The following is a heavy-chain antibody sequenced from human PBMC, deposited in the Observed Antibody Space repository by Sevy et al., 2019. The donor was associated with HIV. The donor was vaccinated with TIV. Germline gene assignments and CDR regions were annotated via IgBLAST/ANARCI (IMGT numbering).Heavy chain of an antibody. Sequence: GGSLRLSCAASGFTFSSYGMHWVRQAPGKGLEWVAVIWYDGSNKYYADSVKGRSTISRDNSKNTLYLQMNSLRAEDTAVYYCARGGREYYDFWSGYYSNWFDPWGQGTLVTVSS. V-gene: IGHV3-33*01. CDR2: IWYDGSNK. CDR1: GFTFSSYG. CDR3: ARGGREYYDFWSGYYSNWFDP. J-gene: IGHJ5*02. D-gene: IGHD3-3*01.